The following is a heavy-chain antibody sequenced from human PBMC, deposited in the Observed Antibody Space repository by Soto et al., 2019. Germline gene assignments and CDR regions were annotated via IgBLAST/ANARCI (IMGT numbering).Heavy chain of an antibody. V-gene: IGHV3-21*01. Sequence: GGSLRLSCAASGFTFSSYSMNWVRQAPGKGLEWVSSISSSSSYIYYADSVKGRFTISRDNAKNSLYLQMNSLRAEDTAVYYCARGDFNQPIVLMVYAGPGSQYGMDVWGQGTTVTVSS. CDR1: GFTFSSYS. J-gene: IGHJ6*02. CDR3: ARGDFNQPIVLMVYAGPGSQYGMDV. D-gene: IGHD2-8*01. CDR2: ISSSSSYI.